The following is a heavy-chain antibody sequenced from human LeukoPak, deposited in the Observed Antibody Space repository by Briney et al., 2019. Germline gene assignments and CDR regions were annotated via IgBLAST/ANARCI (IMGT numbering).Heavy chain of an antibody. CDR3: ARDRYCSGGSCYSYAFDI. D-gene: IGHD2-15*01. CDR1: GFTFSSYS. Sequence: PGGSLRLSCAASGFTFSSYSMNWVRQAPGEGLEWVSYISSSSSTIYYADSVKGRFTISRDNAKNSLYLQMNSLRAEDTAVYYCARDRYCSGGSCYSYAFDIWGQGTMVTVSS. CDR2: ISSSSSTI. V-gene: IGHV3-48*01. J-gene: IGHJ3*02.